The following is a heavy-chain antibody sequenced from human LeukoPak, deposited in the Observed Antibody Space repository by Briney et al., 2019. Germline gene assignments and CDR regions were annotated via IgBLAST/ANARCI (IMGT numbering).Heavy chain of an antibody. V-gene: IGHV3-48*03. J-gene: IGHJ3*02. CDR2: ISSSGSTI. Sequence: GGSLRLSCAASGFTFSSYEMNWVRQAPGKGLEWVSYISSSGSTIYYADSVKGRFTISRDNAKNSLYLQMNSLRAEDTAVYYCARVRFRTHYDSSGYSTSDAFDIWGQGTMVTVSS. CDR3: ARVRFRTHYDSSGYSTSDAFDI. D-gene: IGHD3-22*01. CDR1: GFTFSSYE.